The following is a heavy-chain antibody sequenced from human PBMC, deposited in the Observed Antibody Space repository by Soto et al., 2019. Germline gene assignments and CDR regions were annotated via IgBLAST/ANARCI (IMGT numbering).Heavy chain of an antibody. CDR1: GYTFNNYG. J-gene: IGHJ1*01. D-gene: IGHD3-22*01. CDR2: ISAYNGNT. V-gene: IGHV1-18*01. Sequence: VPLVQSGAEVKKPGASVKVSCKASGYTFNNYGITWVRQAPGQGLEWLGWISAYNGNTNYAQNLHVRMTLTTDTSTATAYMELRSLRSDDTAVYYCAREVQYDSGGYHELQNWGQATLVTVSS. CDR3: AREVQYDSGGYHELQN.